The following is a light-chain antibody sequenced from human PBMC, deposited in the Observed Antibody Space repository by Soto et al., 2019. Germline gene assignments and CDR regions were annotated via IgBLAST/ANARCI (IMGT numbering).Light chain of an antibody. J-gene: IGLJ3*02. CDR3: CSYAGFSTLV. CDR1: SSDVGTYDL. CDR2: EGT. Sequence: QLVLTQPASVSGSPGQSVTISCTGSSSDVGTYDLVSWYQQHPGKAPKILIYEGTKRPSGVSNRFSGSKSGNTASLTISGLQAEDEADYFCCSYAGFSTLVFGGGTQLTVL. V-gene: IGLV2-23*01.